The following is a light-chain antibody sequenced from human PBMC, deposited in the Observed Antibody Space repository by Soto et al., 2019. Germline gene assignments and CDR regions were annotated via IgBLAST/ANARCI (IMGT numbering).Light chain of an antibody. V-gene: IGLV2-14*01. CDR1: SSDVGGYNY. CDR3: SSYTSSSTLYV. CDR2: DVS. Sequence: QYALTQPASVSGSPGQSITISCTGTSSDVGGYNYVSWYQQHPGKAPKLMIYDVSNRPSGVSKRFSGSKSGNTASLTISGLQAEDEADYYCSSYTSSSTLYVFGTGTKVTVL. J-gene: IGLJ1*01.